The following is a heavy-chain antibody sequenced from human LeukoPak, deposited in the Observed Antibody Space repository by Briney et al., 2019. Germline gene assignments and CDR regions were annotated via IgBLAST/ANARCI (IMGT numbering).Heavy chain of an antibody. CDR1: GYTFTSYG. V-gene: IGHV1-18*01. J-gene: IGHJ6*02. Sequence: GASVSVSCKASGYTFTSYGISWVRQAPGKGLEWMGWISAYNGNTNYAQKLQGRVTMTTDTSTSTAYMELRSLRSDDTAVYYCARHILVVVPAAKYYGMDVWGQGTTVTVSS. CDR2: ISAYNGNT. D-gene: IGHD2-2*01. CDR3: ARHILVVVPAAKYYGMDV.